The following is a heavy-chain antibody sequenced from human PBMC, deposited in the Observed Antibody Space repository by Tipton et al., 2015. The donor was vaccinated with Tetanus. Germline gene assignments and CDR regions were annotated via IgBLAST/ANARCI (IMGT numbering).Heavy chain of an antibody. J-gene: IGHJ4*02. Sequence: SLRLSCAASGFTFSSYWMNWVRQAPGKGLEWVANIMQDGSEKYYVDSVKGRFTISRDNAKNSLFLQMDYLRAEDTAVYYCARPGDAAMVIVGYLDYWVQGSLVTVSS. CDR3: ARPGDAAMVIVGYLDY. CDR1: GFTFSSYW. D-gene: IGHD5-18*01. CDR2: IMQDGSEK. V-gene: IGHV3-7*01.